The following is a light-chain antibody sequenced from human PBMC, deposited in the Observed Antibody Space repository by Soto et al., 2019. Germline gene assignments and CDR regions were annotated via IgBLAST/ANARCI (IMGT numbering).Light chain of an antibody. J-gene: IGKJ1*01. CDR3: QQHGSSPWT. Sequence: EIVMTQSPASLSVSPGETATLSCRASQSINRYLAWYQHKPGQAPRLLIHGASTRATGVPARFSGSGSGTEFTLTITGLQSEDFAVYFCQQHGSSPWTFGQGTKVDIK. V-gene: IGKV3-15*01. CDR2: GAS. CDR1: QSINRY.